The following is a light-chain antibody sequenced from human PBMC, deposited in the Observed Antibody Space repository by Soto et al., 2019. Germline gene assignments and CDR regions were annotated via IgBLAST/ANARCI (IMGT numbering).Light chain of an antibody. Sequence: EFVLTQSPGTLSLSPGERATLSCRASQSVTSNYLAWYQQKTGQAPRLLIYGASSRVIGIPDRVIGSGSGSDFALTISCLEPEDFAMYYCQQYGSLWTFGQGTKVEFK. CDR2: GAS. J-gene: IGKJ1*01. V-gene: IGKV3-20*01. CDR3: QQYGSLWT. CDR1: QSVTSNY.